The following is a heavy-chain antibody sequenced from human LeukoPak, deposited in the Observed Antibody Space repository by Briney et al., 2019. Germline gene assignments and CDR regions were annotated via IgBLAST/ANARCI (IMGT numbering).Heavy chain of an antibody. CDR1: GFTFSSYW. CDR2: IKQDGSDK. CDR3: ARLEYYYVSGNYYKLFDY. V-gene: IGHV3-7*02. J-gene: IGHJ4*02. Sequence: PGGSLRLSCAASGFTFSSYWMSWVRQAPGKGLEWVANIKQDGSDKNYVDSVKGRFTISRDNAKNSLYLQMNSLRDEDTAVYYCARLEYYYVSGNYYKLFDYWGQGTLVTVCS. D-gene: IGHD3-10*01.